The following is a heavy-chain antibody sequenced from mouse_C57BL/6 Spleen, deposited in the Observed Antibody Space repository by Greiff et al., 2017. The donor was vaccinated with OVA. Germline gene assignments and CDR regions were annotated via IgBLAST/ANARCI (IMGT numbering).Heavy chain of an antibody. V-gene: IGHV1-82*01. CDR3: ARGGLRLDY. CDR1: GYAFSSSW. CDR2: IYPGDGDT. D-gene: IGHD3-2*02. Sequence: QVQLQQSGPELVKPGDSVKISCKASGYAFSSSWMNWVKQRPGKGLEWIGRIYPGDGDTNYNGKFKGKATLTADKSSSTAYMQLSSLTSEDSAVYFCARGGLRLDYWGQGTTLIVSS. J-gene: IGHJ2*01.